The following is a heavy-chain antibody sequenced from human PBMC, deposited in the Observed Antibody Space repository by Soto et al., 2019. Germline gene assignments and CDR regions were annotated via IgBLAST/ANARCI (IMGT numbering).Heavy chain of an antibody. Sequence: SETLSLTCAVYGGSFSGYYWSWIRQPPGKGLEWIGEINHSGSTNYNPSLKSRVTISVDTSKNQFSLKLSSVTAADTAVYYCARGPGGYYYYGMDVWGQGTTVTSP. J-gene: IGHJ6*02. CDR1: GGSFSGYY. CDR3: ARGPGGYYYYGMDV. V-gene: IGHV4-34*01. CDR2: INHSGST. D-gene: IGHD3-10*01.